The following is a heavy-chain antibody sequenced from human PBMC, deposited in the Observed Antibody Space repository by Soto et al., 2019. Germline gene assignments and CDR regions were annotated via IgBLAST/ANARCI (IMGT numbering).Heavy chain of an antibody. J-gene: IGHJ4*02. CDR3: ARARLVALTTWDYFDY. Sequence: SETLSLTCNASGGSISNYYWNWIRQPPGKRLEWIGYISDSGSTKYNPSLMSRVTISADMSKNQVSLKVKSVAAADTAIYYCARARLVALTTWDYFDYWGQGTLVTVSS. V-gene: IGHV4-59*01. D-gene: IGHD1-1*01. CDR1: GGSISNYY. CDR2: ISDSGST.